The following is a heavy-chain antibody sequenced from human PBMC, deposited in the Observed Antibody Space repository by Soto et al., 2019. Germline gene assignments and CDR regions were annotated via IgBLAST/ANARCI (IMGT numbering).Heavy chain of an antibody. CDR2: ISYDGSNK. J-gene: IGHJ4*02. V-gene: IGHV3-30-3*01. CDR1: GFTFSSYA. Sequence: VGSLRLSCAASGFTFSSYAMHWVRQAPGKGLEWVAVISYDGSNKYYADSVKGRFTISRDNSKNTLYLQMNSLRAEDTAVYYCARDEIGGQGTLVTVSS. CDR3: ARDEI.